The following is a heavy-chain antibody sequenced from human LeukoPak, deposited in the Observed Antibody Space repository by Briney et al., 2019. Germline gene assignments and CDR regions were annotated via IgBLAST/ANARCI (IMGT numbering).Heavy chain of an antibody. CDR3: AREGRNTNAFDI. D-gene: IGHD1-14*01. CDR1: GGSISSGSYY. V-gene: IGHV4-61*02. Sequence: SQTLSLTCTVSGGSISSGSYYWSWIRQPAGKGLEWIGRIYTSGSTNYNPSLKSRVTISVDTSKNQFSLKLSSVTAADTAVYYCAREGRNTNAFDIWGQGTMVTVSS. J-gene: IGHJ3*02. CDR2: IYTSGST.